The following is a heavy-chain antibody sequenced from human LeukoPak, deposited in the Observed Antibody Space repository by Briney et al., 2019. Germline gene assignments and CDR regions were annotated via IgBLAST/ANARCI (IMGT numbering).Heavy chain of an antibody. J-gene: IGHJ4*02. CDR3: ARDLLRGAKSYYFDY. CDR2: IKQDGSEK. Sequence: HPGGSLRLSCAASGFTFSSYWMSWVRQAPGKGLEWVANIKQDGSEKYYVDSVKGRFTISRDNAKNSLYLQMNSLRAEDTAVYYCARDLLRGAKSYYFDYWGQGTLVTVSS. V-gene: IGHV3-7*01. CDR1: GFTFSSYW. D-gene: IGHD3-10*01.